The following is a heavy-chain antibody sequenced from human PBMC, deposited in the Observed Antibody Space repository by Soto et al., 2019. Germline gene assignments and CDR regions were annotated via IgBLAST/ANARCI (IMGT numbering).Heavy chain of an antibody. V-gene: IGHV4-59*12. CDR1: GDSTSSYY. Sequence: PETLSLTCTVSGDSTSSYYWSWIRQPPGKGLEWIGYIYYSGSTNYNPSLKSRVTISVDTSKNRFSLKLGSVTAEDTAVYYCAKDIELPGYWGQGTLVTVSS. CDR2: IYYSGST. CDR3: AKDIELPGY. J-gene: IGHJ4*02. D-gene: IGHD1-26*01.